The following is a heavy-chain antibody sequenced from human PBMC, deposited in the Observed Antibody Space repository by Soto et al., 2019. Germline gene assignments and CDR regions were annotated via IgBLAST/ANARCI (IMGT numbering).Heavy chain of an antibody. Sequence: EVQLVESGGGLVKPGGSLRLSCAASVFAFSSYSMNWVRQAPGKGLEWVSSISSGSSYIYYADSVKGRFTISRDNAKNSLYLQMNSLRAEDTAVYYCARDRAAGTIFLSRYYGMDVWGQGTTVTVSS. CDR2: ISSGSSYI. V-gene: IGHV3-21*01. CDR3: ARDRAAGTIFLSRYYGMDV. J-gene: IGHJ6*02. D-gene: IGHD3-3*01. CDR1: VFAFSSYS.